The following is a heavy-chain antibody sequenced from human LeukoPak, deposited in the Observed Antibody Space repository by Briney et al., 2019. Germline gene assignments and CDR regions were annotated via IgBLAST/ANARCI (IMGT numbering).Heavy chain of an antibody. D-gene: IGHD3-10*01. CDR3: ARHAAITMVRGVIGY. Sequence: PSETLSLTCTVSGGSISSYYWSWIRQPPGKGLEWIGSIYYSGSTYYNPSLKSRVTISVDTSKNQFSLKLSSVTAADTAVYYCARHAAITMVRGVIGYWGQGTLVTVSS. V-gene: IGHV4-39*01. J-gene: IGHJ4*02. CDR1: GGSISSYY. CDR2: IYYSGST.